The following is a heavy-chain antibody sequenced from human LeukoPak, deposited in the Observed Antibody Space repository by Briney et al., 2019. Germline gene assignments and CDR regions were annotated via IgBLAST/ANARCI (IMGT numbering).Heavy chain of an antibody. D-gene: IGHD5-18*01. V-gene: IGHV3-53*01. J-gene: IGHJ4*02. CDR2: IYSGGST. CDR1: GFTVSSNY. Sequence: PGGSLRLSCAASGFTVSSNYMSWVRQAPGKGLEWVSVIYSGGSTYYADSVKGRFTISRDNSKNTLYLQMNSLRAEDTAVYYCTTVSMDTPQGLWGQGTLVTVSS. CDR3: TTVSMDTPQGL.